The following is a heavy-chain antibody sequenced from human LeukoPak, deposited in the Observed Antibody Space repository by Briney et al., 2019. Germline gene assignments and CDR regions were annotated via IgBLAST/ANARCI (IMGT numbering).Heavy chain of an antibody. Sequence: KPSETLSLTCTVSGGSISSYYWSWIRQPPGKGLEWIGYIYYSGSTNYNPSLKSRVTISVDTSKNQFSLKLSSVTAADTAVYYCARRSQRRGSYKGNAFDIWGQGTMVTVSS. CDR1: GGSISSYY. D-gene: IGHD1-26*01. CDR2: IYYSGST. CDR3: ARRSQRRGSYKGNAFDI. J-gene: IGHJ3*02. V-gene: IGHV4-59*12.